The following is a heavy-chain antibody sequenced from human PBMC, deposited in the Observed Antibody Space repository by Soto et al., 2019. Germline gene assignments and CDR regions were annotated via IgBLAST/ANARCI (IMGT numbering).Heavy chain of an antibody. CDR1: GFTFDDYA. V-gene: IGHV3-9*01. Sequence: EVQLVESGGGLVQPGRSLRLSCAASGFTFDDYAMHWVRQAPGKGLEWVSNINWNSGSIGYADSVKGRFTISRDNAKNALYLQMNSLRDEDTAVYYCAKDTSSGGLVKGAFDIWGHGTMVTVSS. CDR3: AKDTSSGGLVKGAFDI. J-gene: IGHJ3*02. D-gene: IGHD6-19*01. CDR2: INWNSGSI.